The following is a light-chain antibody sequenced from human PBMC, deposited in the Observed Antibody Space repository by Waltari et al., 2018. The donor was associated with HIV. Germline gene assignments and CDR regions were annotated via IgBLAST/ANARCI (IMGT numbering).Light chain of an antibody. J-gene: IGLJ2*01. CDR3: SAWDSRLTSWS. V-gene: IGLV10-54*01. CDR2: RSA. CDR1: RDNVANQR. Sequence: QAGLTQPPSMSKGLQETATLNCPGNRDNVANQRAAWLQQHQGQPPKLLSQRSAKRPANISQRFSASRSGNTSSRTIAGLQPEDEGDYYCSAWDSRLTSWSFGGGTKLTVL.